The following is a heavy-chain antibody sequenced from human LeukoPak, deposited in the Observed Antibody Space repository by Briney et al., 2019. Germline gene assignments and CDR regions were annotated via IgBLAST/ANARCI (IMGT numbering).Heavy chain of an antibody. CDR2: IYYSDST. V-gene: IGHV4-59*12. J-gene: IGHJ2*01. CDR1: GGSISSYY. D-gene: IGHD4-17*01. CDR3: AKLLSSPVTTFWYFDL. Sequence: SETLSLTCTVSGGSISSYYWSWIRQPPGKGLEWIGYIYYSDSTNYSPSLESRATISVETSKNQFSLRLTSVTAADTAVYYCAKLLSSPVTTFWYFDLWGRGTLVTVSS.